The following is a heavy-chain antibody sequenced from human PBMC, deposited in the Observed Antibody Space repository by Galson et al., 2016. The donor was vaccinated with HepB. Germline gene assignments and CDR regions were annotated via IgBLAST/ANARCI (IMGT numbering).Heavy chain of an antibody. J-gene: IGHJ3*02. CDR1: GFTFSTYW. CDR3: ARGTFCSGDSCYSPAFDM. D-gene: IGHD2-15*01. V-gene: IGHV3-33*08. Sequence: SLRLSCAASGFTFSTYWMHWVRQAPGKGLEWVAVIWFDGSNTNYVDSVRGRFTISRDNSKNTLYLQMNTLRAEDTAVYYCARGTFCSGDSCYSPAFDMWGQGTMVAVSS. CDR2: IWFDGSNT.